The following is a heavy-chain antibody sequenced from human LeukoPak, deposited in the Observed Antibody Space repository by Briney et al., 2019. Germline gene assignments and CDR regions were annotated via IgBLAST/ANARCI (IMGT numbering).Heavy chain of an antibody. V-gene: IGHV3-21*01. J-gene: IGHJ4*02. D-gene: IGHD3-16*02. CDR1: GFTFSSYS. Sequence: TGGSLRLSCAASGFTFSSYSMNWVRQAPGKGLEWVSSISSSSSYIYYADSVKGRFTISRDNSKNTLYLQMNSLRAEDTAVYYCARGYVWGSYRLYFDYWGQGTLVTVSS. CDR2: ISSSSSYI. CDR3: ARGYVWGSYRLYFDY.